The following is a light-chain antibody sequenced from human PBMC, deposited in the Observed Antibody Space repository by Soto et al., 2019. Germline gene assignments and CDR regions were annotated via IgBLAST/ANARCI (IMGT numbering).Light chain of an antibody. J-gene: IGKJ1*01. CDR2: DAS. CDR3: QQYSTYTPRT. Sequence: DIQMTQSPSSLSASVGDRVTITCQASQDISNYLNWYQQKPGKAPKLLIYDASNLETGVPSRFSGSGSGTDFTFTISSLQPDDFATYYCQQYSTYTPRTFGQGTKVDI. CDR1: QDISNY. V-gene: IGKV1-33*01.